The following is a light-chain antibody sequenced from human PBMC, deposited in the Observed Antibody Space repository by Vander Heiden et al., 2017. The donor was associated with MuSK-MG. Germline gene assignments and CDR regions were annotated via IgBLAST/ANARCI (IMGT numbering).Light chain of an antibody. CDR3: HLTDASGPT. CDR1: QPISDY. V-gene: IGKV1-39*01. Sequence: DIQMTQSPSSLSASVGDRVTITCRASQPISDYLHWYQQKPGKAPNLLIYAASSFHSAVPSTLPARASRTTFTLRMMVLQPEDITTYYSHLTDASGPTLAQGARL. CDR2: AAS. J-gene: IGKJ1*01.